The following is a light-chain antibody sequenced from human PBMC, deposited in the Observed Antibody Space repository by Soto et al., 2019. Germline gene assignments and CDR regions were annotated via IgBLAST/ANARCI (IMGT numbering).Light chain of an antibody. J-gene: IGKJ3*01. V-gene: IGKV1-5*01. Sequence: DIQMTQSPSTLSASVGDRVTITCRASQSINIWLAWYQQKPGKAPKLLIYDASSLQSGVPSRFRGSTSGTEFTLTISSLQPDDFATYYCQQANSFPLTFGPGTKVDIK. CDR2: DAS. CDR1: QSINIW. CDR3: QQANSFPLT.